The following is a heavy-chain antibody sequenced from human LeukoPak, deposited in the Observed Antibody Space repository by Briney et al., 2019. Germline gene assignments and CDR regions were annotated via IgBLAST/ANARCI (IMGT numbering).Heavy chain of an antibody. CDR2: ISYDESNK. Sequence: GRSLRLSCAASGFTFGSYAMHWVRQAPGKGLKWVAIISYDESNKYYADSVKGRFTISRDNSKNTLYLQMNSLRPEETAVYYCAAELREGDSGSQYFQHWGQGTLVTVSS. J-gene: IGHJ1*01. CDR3: AAELREGDSGSQYFQH. CDR1: GFTFGSYA. V-gene: IGHV3-30*04. D-gene: IGHD6-19*01.